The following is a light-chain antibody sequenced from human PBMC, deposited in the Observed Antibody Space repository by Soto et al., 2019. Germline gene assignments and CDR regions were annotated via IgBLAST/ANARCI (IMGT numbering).Light chain of an antibody. J-gene: IGKJ4*01. CDR1: QSVSSN. CDR2: GAS. CDR3: QQYNNWPPRT. V-gene: IGKV3-15*01. Sequence: EIVMTKSPATLSVSPGERDTLSCRASQSVSSNLAWYQQKPGQAPRLLIYGASNRATGIPARVIGSGSGTEFTLTISSLQSEDFAVYYCQQYNNWPPRTFGGGTKGEIK.